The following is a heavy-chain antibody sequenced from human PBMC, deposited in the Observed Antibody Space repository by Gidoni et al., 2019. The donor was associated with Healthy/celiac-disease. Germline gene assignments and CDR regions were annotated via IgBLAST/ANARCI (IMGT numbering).Heavy chain of an antibody. CDR2: INHSGST. V-gene: IGHV4-34*01. J-gene: IGHJ3*02. CDR3: ARVRRGLRRAFDI. D-gene: IGHD3-10*01. Sequence: QVQLQQWGAGLLKPSKTLSLTCAVYGGSFRGYYWSWIRKPPVKVLEWIGEINHSGSTNYNPSLKSRVTISVDTSKNQFSLKLSSVTAADTAVYYWARVRRGLRRAFDIWGQGTMVTVSS. CDR1: GGSFRGYY.